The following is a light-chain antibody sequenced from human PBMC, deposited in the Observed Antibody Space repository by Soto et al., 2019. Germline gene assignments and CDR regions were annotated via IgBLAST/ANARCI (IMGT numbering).Light chain of an antibody. CDR2: GAS. Sequence: EIVLTQSPGTLSLSPGERATVSCRASQSVSSNYLTWYQQKPGQAPRLLIYGASSRATGIPDRFSGSGSGTDFTLTISRLEPEDFAVYYCQQYGSSQTFGQGTKVDIK. J-gene: IGKJ1*01. CDR3: QQYGSSQT. V-gene: IGKV3-20*01. CDR1: QSVSSNY.